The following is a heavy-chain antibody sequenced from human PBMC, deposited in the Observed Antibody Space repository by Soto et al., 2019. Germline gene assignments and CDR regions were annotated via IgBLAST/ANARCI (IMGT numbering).Heavy chain of an antibody. CDR2: IKQDGTEK. CDR3: AGVTVWFIVD. Sequence: EVQLVESGGGLVQPGGSLRLSCAASGLTFSRYWMNWVRQAPGKGLEWVANIKQDGTEKHYVGSVKYRFTISRDDAKSSLHLQLNSLRADDTAVYYCAGVTVWFIVDWGQGTLVTVSS. D-gene: IGHD3-10*01. J-gene: IGHJ4*02. V-gene: IGHV3-7*02. CDR1: GLTFSRYW.